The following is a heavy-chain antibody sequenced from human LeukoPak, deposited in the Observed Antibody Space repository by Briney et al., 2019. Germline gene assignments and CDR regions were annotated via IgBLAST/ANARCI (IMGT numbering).Heavy chain of an antibody. CDR3: ARYTVPYSSGYFDL. CDR1: GGSISSGGYY. CDR2: IYYSGST. D-gene: IGHD6-25*01. V-gene: IGHV4-31*03. J-gene: IGHJ2*01. Sequence: PSETLSLTCTVSGGSISSGGYYWSWIRQHPGKGLEWIGYIYYSGSTYYNPSLKSRVTISVDTSKNQFSLKLSSVTAADTAVYYCARYTVPYSSGYFDLWGRGTLVTVSS.